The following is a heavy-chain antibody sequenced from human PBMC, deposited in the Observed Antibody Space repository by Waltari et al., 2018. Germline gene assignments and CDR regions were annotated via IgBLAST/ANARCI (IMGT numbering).Heavy chain of an antibody. CDR3: ARQSFYYDSSGSPPPDY. CDR2: INAGNGDT. J-gene: IGHJ4*02. CDR1: GYTPTSYE. Sequence: QVQIVQSGAEVKKPGASVRVSCKASGYTPTSYEMHWVRQAPGQRLEWMGWINAGNGDTKYSQKFQGRVTLSRDTSASTAYMDLSSLRSEDTAIYYCARQSFYYDSSGSPPPDYWGQGTLVTVSS. V-gene: IGHV1-3*01. D-gene: IGHD3-22*01.